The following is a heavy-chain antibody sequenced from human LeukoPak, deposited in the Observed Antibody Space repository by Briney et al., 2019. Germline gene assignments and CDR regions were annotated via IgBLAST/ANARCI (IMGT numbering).Heavy chain of an antibody. CDR2: IKQDGSEK. V-gene: IGHV3-7*01. CDR1: GFTFSSYW. Sequence: GGSLRLSCAASGFTFSSYWMSWVRPAPGKGLEWVANIKQDGSEKYYVDSVKGRFTISRDNAKNSLYLQMNSLRAEDTAVYYCARVAPDFWSGLAYYYYYMDVWGKGTTVTVSS. CDR3: ARVAPDFWSGLAYYYYYMDV. J-gene: IGHJ6*03. D-gene: IGHD3-3*01.